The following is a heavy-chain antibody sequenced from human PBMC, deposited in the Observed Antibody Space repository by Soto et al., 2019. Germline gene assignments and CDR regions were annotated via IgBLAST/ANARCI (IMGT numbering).Heavy chain of an antibody. Sequence: EVQLVESGGGLVKPGGSLRLSCAASGFTFSNAWMSWVRQAPGKGLEWVGRIKSKTDGGTTDYAAPVKGRFTISRADSKNTLYLQMNSLRTEDTAVYYCTTLAYCGGDCYYYYYGMDVWGQGTTVTVSS. CDR2: IKSKTDGGTT. CDR3: TTLAYCGGDCYYYYYGMDV. V-gene: IGHV3-15*01. D-gene: IGHD2-21*02. J-gene: IGHJ6*02. CDR1: GFTFSNAW.